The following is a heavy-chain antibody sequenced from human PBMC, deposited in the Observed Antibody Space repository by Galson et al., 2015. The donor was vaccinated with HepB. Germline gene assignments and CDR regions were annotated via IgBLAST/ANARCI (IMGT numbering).Heavy chain of an antibody. CDR1: GFTFSSYA. CDR2: ISGSGGST. J-gene: IGHJ4*02. D-gene: IGHD5-18*01. Sequence: SLRLSCAASGFTFSSYAMSWVRQAPGKGLEWVSAISGSGGSTYYADSVKGRFAISRDNSKNTLYLQMNSLRAEDTAVYYCARSGYSYDYYDVGRVSRKGDYWGQGTLVTVSS. V-gene: IGHV3-23*01. CDR3: ARSGYSYDYYDVGRVSRKGDY.